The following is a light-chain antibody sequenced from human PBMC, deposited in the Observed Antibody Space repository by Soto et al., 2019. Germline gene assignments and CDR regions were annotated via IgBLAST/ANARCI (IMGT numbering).Light chain of an antibody. CDR3: SSYAGSGTTDVV. Sequence: QSVLTQPASVSGSPGQSITISCTGTSSDVGSYNLVSWYQHHPGNAPKLMIYEGSKRPSGVSDRFSGSKSGNTASLTISGLQAEDEADYYCSSYAGSGTTDVVFGGGTQLTVL. J-gene: IGLJ2*01. CDR1: SSDVGSYNL. V-gene: IGLV2-23*01. CDR2: EGS.